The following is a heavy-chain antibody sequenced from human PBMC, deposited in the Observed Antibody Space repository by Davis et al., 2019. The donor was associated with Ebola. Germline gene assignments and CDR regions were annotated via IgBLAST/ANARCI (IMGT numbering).Heavy chain of an antibody. CDR2: IKSKTDGATI. V-gene: IGHV3-15*05. CDR1: GFTFSNAW. CDR3: TTGGMTPRGY. J-gene: IGHJ4*02. Sequence: GESLKISCAASGFTFSNAWMNWVRQAPGKGLEWVGRIKSKTDGATIDYTAPVKGRFTISRDDSKNTLYLQMNSLKTENTAVYYCTTGGMTPRGYWGKGTLVTVSS.